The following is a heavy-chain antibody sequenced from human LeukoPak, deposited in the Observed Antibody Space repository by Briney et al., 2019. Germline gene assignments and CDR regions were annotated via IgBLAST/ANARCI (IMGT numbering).Heavy chain of an antibody. D-gene: IGHD2-21*01. J-gene: IGHJ4*02. CDR1: GDSVFSNSAA. CDR3: ARGIPQRGYFDY. Sequence: SQTLSLTCAISGDSVFSNSAAWNWIRQSPSRGLEWLGRTYYRSKWYNDYAVSVKSQITINPDTSKNQFSLQLNSVTPEDTAVYYCARGIPQRGYFDYWGQGTLVTVSS. CDR2: TYYRSKWYN. V-gene: IGHV6-1*01.